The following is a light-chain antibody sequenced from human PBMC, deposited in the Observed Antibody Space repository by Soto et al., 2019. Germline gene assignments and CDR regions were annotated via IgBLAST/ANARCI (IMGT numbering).Light chain of an antibody. CDR2: WAS. Sequence: DIVMTQSPDSLAVSLGERATINCKSSQSVLYSANNMNYLAWYQQKPGQPPKLLIYWASTRESGVPDRVSGRLSGTDSTASINSLQDVDDTVYYCQQYSCSSQTFGQGTKVESK. V-gene: IGKV4-1*01. CDR3: QQYSCSSQT. J-gene: IGKJ1*01. CDR1: QSVLYSANNMNY.